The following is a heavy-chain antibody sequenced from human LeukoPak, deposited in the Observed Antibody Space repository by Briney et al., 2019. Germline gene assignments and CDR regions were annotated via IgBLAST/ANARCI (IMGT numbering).Heavy chain of an antibody. J-gene: IGHJ4*02. CDR1: GYTFTSSY. Sequence: ASVKVSCKASGYTFTSSYMNWVRQATGQGLEWMGWMNPNTDKTGYARNFQGRFTMTKNISINTPYMEVSSLTYEDTAIYYCARGRPGLASAGIYDFWGQGTLITVSS. D-gene: IGHD6-13*01. CDR3: ARGRPGLASAGIYDF. V-gene: IGHV1-8*01. CDR2: MNPNTDKT.